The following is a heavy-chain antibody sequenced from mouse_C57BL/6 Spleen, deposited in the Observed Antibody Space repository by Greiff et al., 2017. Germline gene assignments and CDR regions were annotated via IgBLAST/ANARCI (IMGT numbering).Heavy chain of an antibody. CDR2: IAPSDSYT. Sequence: QVQLQQPGAELVMPGASVKLSCKASGYTFTSYWMHWVKQRPGQGLEWIGEIAPSDSYTNYNQKFKGKSTLTVDKSSSTAYMQLSSLTSEDSAVYYCAREDQKTLGKYFDVWGTGTTVTVSS. CDR1: GYTFTSYW. CDR3: AREDQKTLGKYFDV. D-gene: IGHD4-1*01. V-gene: IGHV1-69*01. J-gene: IGHJ1*03.